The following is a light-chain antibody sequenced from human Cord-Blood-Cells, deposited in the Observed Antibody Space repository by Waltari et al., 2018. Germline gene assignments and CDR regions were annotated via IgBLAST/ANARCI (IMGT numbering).Light chain of an antibody. CDR2: DAS. J-gene: IGKJ4*01. V-gene: IGKV3-11*01. CDR1: QSVSSY. CDR3: QQRSNWPLT. Sequence: EIVLTQSPATLSLSPGERATLSCRASQSVSSYLAWYQQKPGQAPRLLIYDASNRATGIPARFSGSGSRTDITLTIISLESEECAVYYCQQRSNWPLTFGGATKVEIK.